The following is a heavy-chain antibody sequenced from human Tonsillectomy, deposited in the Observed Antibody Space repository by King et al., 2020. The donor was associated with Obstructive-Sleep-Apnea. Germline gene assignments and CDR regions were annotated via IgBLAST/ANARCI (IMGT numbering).Heavy chain of an antibody. D-gene: IGHD6-13*01. Sequence: VQLQQWGAGLLKPSETLSLTCVVFGGSFSDYYWSWIRQPPGKGLEWIGEINHSGSTNYNPSLKSRAAVSADTSKNQFSLKLSSVTAADTAVYYCARGSGAAAVNWFDPWGQGTLVTVSS. CDR1: GGSFSDYY. V-gene: IGHV4-34*01. J-gene: IGHJ5*02. CDR2: INHSGST. CDR3: ARGSGAAAVNWFDP.